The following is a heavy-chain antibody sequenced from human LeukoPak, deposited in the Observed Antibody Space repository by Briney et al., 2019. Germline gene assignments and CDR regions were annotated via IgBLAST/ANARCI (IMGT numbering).Heavy chain of an antibody. D-gene: IGHD6-13*01. V-gene: IGHV3-7*01. CDR2: IKQDGSEK. CDR1: GFTFSSYW. CDR3: ARVRWGSSSWYFDY. J-gene: IGHJ4*02. Sequence: GGSLRLSCAASGFTFSSYWMSWVRQAPGKGLEWVANIKQDGSEKYYVDSVKGRFTISRDNAKNLLYLQMNSLRAEDTAVYYCARVRWGSSSWYFDYWGQGTLVTVSS.